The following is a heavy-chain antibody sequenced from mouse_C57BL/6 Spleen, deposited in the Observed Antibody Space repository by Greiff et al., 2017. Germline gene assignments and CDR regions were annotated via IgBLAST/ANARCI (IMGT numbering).Heavy chain of an antibody. D-gene: IGHD1-1*01. CDR3: AREGVLQYFDV. J-gene: IGHJ1*03. V-gene: IGHV1-7*01. CDR1: GYTFTSYW. Sequence: QVQLKESGAELAKPGASVKLSCKASGYTFTSYWMHWVKQRPGQGLEWIGDINPSSGYTKYNQKFKDKATLTADKSSSTASMQLSSLTYEDSAVYYCAREGVLQYFDVWGTGTTVTVSS. CDR2: INPSSGYT.